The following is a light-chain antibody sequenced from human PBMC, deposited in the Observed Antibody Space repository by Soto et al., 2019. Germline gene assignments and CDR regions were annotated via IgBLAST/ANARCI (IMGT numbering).Light chain of an antibody. J-gene: IGLJ1*01. CDR2: DVS. CDR3: SSYTSSATGV. V-gene: IGLV2-14*01. Sequence: QSALAQPASVSGSPGQSITISCTGTSSDVGGYKYVSWYQQHPGKAPKLIIYDVSDRPSGVSNRFSGSKSGNTASLTISGLQAEDEADYYCSSYTSSATGVFGTGTKVTVL. CDR1: SSDVGGYKY.